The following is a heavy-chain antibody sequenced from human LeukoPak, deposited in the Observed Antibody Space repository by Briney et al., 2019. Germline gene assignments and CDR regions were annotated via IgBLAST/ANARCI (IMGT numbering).Heavy chain of an antibody. Sequence: ASVKVSCKASGYTFTSYAISWVRQAPGQGLEWMGRIIPILGIANYAQKFQGRVTITADKSTSTAYMELSSLRSEDTAVYYCARSDDIPDRGRDYWGQGTLVTVSS. V-gene: IGHV1-69*04. CDR2: IIPILGIA. J-gene: IGHJ4*02. CDR1: GYTFTSYA. D-gene: IGHD3-22*01. CDR3: ARSDDIPDRGRDY.